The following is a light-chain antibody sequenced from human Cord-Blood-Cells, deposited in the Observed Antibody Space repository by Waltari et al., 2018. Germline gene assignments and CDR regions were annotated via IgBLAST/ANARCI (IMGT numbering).Light chain of an antibody. V-gene: IGKV1-13*02. J-gene: IGKJ2*01. Sequence: AIQLTQSPSSLSESVGDRVPITCRASQGISSALAWYQQKPGKAPKLLIYDASSLESGVPSRFSGSGSGTDFTLTISSLQPEDFATYYCQQFNSYPYTFGQGTKLEIK. CDR3: QQFNSYPYT. CDR2: DAS. CDR1: QGISSA.